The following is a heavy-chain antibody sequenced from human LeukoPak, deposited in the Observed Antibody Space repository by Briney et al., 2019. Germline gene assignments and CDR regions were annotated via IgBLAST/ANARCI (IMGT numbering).Heavy chain of an antibody. CDR3: ARGSVGGIVVVPAARPYYYYYYYMDV. V-gene: IGHV4-59*01. Sequence: SETLSLTCTVSGGSISSYYWSWIRQPPGKGLEWIGYIYYSGSTNYNPSLKSRVTIPVDTSKNQFSLKLSSVTAADTAVYYCARGSVGGIVVVPAARPYYYYYYYMDVWGKGTTVTVSS. J-gene: IGHJ6*03. CDR2: IYYSGST. CDR1: GGSISSYY. D-gene: IGHD2-2*01.